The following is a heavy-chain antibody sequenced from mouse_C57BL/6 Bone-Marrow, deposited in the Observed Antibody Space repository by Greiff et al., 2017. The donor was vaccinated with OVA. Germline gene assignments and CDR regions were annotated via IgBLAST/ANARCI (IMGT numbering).Heavy chain of an antibody. Sequence: QVQLQQPGAELVKPGASVTLSCKASGYTFTSYWMHWVKQRPGQGLEWIGMIHPNSGSTNYNEKFTSKATLTVDKSSSTAYMQLSSLTSEDSAVYYCVYSNPWFAYWGQGTLVTVSA. V-gene: IGHV1-64*01. CDR2: IHPNSGST. D-gene: IGHD2-5*01. CDR3: VYSNPWFAY. CDR1: GYTFTSYW. J-gene: IGHJ3*01.